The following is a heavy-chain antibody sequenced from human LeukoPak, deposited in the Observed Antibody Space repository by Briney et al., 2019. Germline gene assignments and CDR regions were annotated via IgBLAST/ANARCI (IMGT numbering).Heavy chain of an antibody. D-gene: IGHD3-3*01. V-gene: IGHV4-4*09. CDR1: GGSISGYY. CDR2: IYTTGST. CDR3: ARRGTIFGPESL. J-gene: IGHJ2*01. Sequence: SETLSLTCTVSGGSISGYYWSWIRQPPRKGLDWIGYIYTTGSTDYNPSLKSRVTISVDTSKNQLSLNLSSVTAADTGVYYCARRGTIFGPESLWGRGTLVTVSS.